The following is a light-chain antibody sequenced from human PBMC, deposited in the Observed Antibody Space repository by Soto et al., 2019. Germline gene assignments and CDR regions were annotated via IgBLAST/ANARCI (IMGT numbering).Light chain of an antibody. CDR3: SLYTSENAYV. Sequence: QSVLTQPPSVSGSPGQSVTISCTGTSTDFVSYNRVSWYQQPPGTAPKLMIYEVSKRPSGVPDRFSGSKSGNTASLTISGLQAADEADYYCSLYTSENAYVFGTGNKLTVL. V-gene: IGLV2-18*01. CDR2: EVS. CDR1: STDFVSYNR. J-gene: IGLJ1*01.